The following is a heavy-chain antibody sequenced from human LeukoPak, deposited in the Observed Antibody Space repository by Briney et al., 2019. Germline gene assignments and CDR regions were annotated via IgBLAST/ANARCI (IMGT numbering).Heavy chain of an antibody. CDR3: ARDLDYGGYWYFDL. CDR2: ISSSGSTI. J-gene: IGHJ2*01. Sequence: PGGSLTLSCAASGFTFSSYEMNWVRQAPGKGLEWVSYISSSGSTIYYADSVKGRFTISRDNAKNSLYLQMDSLRAEDTAVYYCARDLDYGGYWYFDLWGRGTLVTVSS. D-gene: IGHD4-23*01. V-gene: IGHV3-48*03. CDR1: GFTFSSYE.